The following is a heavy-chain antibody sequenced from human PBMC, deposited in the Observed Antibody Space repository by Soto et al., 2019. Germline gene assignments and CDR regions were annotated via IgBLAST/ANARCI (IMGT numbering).Heavy chain of an antibody. J-gene: IGHJ4*02. V-gene: IGHV3-72*01. CDR2: SRNKANSYTT. Sequence: GGSLRLSCAVSGFTFSDHYMDWVRQAPGKGLEWVGRSRNKANSYTTKYAASVEGRFTISRDDSKNSLYLQMDSLITEDTAVYYCARVRMSGSYSFDYWGQGTLVTVSS. D-gene: IGHD1-26*01. CDR3: ARVRMSGSYSFDY. CDR1: GFTFSDHY.